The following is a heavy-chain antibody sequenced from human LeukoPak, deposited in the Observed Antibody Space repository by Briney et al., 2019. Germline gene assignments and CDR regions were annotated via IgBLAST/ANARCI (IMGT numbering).Heavy chain of an antibody. J-gene: IGHJ6*03. V-gene: IGHV3-21*01. CDR1: GFTFSRYN. D-gene: IGHD6-19*01. CDR2: ISSRSSYI. CDR3: ARDAQWLVPEGYYYYMDV. Sequence: GGSLRLSCAGSGFTFSRYNMNWFRQAPGKGLERVSSISSRSSYIFYADSVKGRFTISRCNAKNSLYLQMNSLGAEDTAVYYCARDAQWLVPEGYYYYMDVWGKGTTVTVSS.